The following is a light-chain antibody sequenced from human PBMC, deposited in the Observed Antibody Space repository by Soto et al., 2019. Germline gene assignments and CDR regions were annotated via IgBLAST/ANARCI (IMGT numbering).Light chain of an antibody. Sequence: EIVMTKSPATLSVSPGERATLSCRASQSVRSKLAWYQQKPGQAPRVLIHGASTRATGIPARFSGSGSGTEFTLTISSLQSEDFAVYYCQHYNDWPPTWTLGQGTRVEIK. CDR1: QSVRSK. V-gene: IGKV3-15*01. J-gene: IGKJ1*01. CDR3: QHYNDWPPTWT. CDR2: GAS.